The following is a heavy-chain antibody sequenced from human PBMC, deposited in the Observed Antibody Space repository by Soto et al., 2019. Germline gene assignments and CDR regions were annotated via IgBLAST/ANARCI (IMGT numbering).Heavy chain of an antibody. J-gene: IGHJ5*02. D-gene: IGHD3-16*02. CDR1: GGSFSGYY. Sequence: ASETLSLTCAVYGGSFSGYYWSWIRQPPGKGLEWIGEINHSGSTNYNPSLKSRVTISVDTSKNQFSLKLSSVTAADTAVYYCAREIYDYVWGSYRYTVEWFDPWGQGTLVTVSS. CDR3: AREIYDYVWGSYRYTVEWFDP. V-gene: IGHV4-34*01. CDR2: INHSGST.